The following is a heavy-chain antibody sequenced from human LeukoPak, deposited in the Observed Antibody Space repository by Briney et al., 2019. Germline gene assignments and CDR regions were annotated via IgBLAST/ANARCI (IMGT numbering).Heavy chain of an antibody. CDR1: GYSISSGYY. CDR3: ARTKTYWYFDL. CDR2: IYHSGST. Sequence: SETLSLTCTVSGYSISSGYYWGWIRQPPGKGLEWIGSIYHSGSTYYNPSLKSRVTISVDTSKNQFSLKLSSVTAADTAVYYCARTKTYWYFDLWGRGTLVTVSS. J-gene: IGHJ2*01. V-gene: IGHV4-38-2*02.